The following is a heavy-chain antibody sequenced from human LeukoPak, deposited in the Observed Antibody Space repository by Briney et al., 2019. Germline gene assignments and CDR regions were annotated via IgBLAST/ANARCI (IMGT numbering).Heavy chain of an antibody. J-gene: IGHJ5*02. CDR2: IYYSGST. D-gene: IGHD1-7*01. CDR1: GGSISSSDYY. CDR3: ARGNWNYNWFDP. Sequence: SETLSLTCTVSGGSISSSDYYWGWIRQPPGKGLEWIASIYYSGSTYYNPSLKSRVTISKDTSKNQFSLKLSSVTAADTAVYYCARGNWNYNWFDPWGQGTLVTVSS. V-gene: IGHV4-39*01.